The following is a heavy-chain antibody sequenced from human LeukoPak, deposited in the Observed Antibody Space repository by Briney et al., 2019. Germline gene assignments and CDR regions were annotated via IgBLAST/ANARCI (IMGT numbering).Heavy chain of an antibody. CDR3: ARGGYCSRTSCFNAFDI. D-gene: IGHD2-2*01. V-gene: IGHV1-18*01. Sequence: ASVKVSCKASGYTFTSYGISWGRHAPGQGLERMGWISADNGNTNYAKMPQSRVTMTTDTSTSTASMELRSLRSDDTAVCYCARGGYCSRTSCFNAFDIWGQGTMVTVSS. J-gene: IGHJ3*02. CDR1: GYTFTSYG. CDR2: ISADNGNT.